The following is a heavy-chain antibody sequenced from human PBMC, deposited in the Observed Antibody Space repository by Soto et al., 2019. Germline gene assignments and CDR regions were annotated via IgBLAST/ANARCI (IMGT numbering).Heavy chain of an antibody. Sequence: GGSLKLSCAASGFTFSSYWMSWVRQAPGKGLEWVANIKQDGSEKYYVDSVKGRFTISRDNAKNSLYLQMNSLRAEDTAVYYCARDPGQQLAYYYYYYMDVWGKGTTVTVSS. V-gene: IGHV3-7*01. J-gene: IGHJ6*03. CDR3: ARDPGQQLAYYYYYYMDV. CDR2: IKQDGSEK. CDR1: GFTFSSYW. D-gene: IGHD6-13*01.